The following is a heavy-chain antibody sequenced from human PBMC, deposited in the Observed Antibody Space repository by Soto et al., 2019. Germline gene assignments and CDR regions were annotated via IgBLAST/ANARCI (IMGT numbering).Heavy chain of an antibody. V-gene: IGHV3-23*01. Sequence: GGSLRLSCAASGFTFSSYAMSWVRQAPGKGLEWVSTITNSSSSTSYADSVQGRFTISRDNAKNTLYLQMNSLRAEDTAVYYCASFEVLVLTDQHDAFDIWGQGTMVTVSS. J-gene: IGHJ3*02. CDR2: ITNSSSST. CDR1: GFTFSSYA. D-gene: IGHD3-3*01. CDR3: ASFEVLVLTDQHDAFDI.